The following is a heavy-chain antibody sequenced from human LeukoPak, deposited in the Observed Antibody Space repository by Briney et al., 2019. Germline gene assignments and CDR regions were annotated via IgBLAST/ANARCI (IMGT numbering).Heavy chain of an antibody. V-gene: IGHV3-9*01. CDR2: ISWNSGSI. J-gene: IGHJ4*02. Sequence: PGRSLRLSCAASGFTFDDYAMHWVRQAPGKGLEWVSGISWNSGSIGYADSVKGRFTISRDNAKNSLYLQMNSLRAEDTALYYCAKDTGYGDYVWYFDYWGQGTLVTVSS. CDR3: AKDTGYGDYVWYFDY. D-gene: IGHD4-17*01. CDR1: GFTFDDYA.